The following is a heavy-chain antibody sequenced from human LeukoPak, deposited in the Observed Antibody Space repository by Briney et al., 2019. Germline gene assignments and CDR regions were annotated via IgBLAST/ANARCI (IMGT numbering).Heavy chain of an antibody. Sequence: GGSLRLSCAASGFTFSSYTMNWVRQAPGKGREWVSSISSSSSYIYYADSVKGRFTISRDNAKNSLYLQMNSLRAEDTAVYYCARALYCSGGSCQEYWGQGTLVTVSS. D-gene: IGHD2-15*01. CDR1: GFTFSSYT. CDR3: ARALYCSGGSCQEY. CDR2: ISSSSSYI. J-gene: IGHJ4*02. V-gene: IGHV3-21*01.